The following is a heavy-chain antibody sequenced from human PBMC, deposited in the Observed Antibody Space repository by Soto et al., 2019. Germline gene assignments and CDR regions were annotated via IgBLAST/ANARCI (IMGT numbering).Heavy chain of an antibody. CDR2: INAGNGNT. J-gene: IGHJ4*02. CDR3: ARDLAFGLSDY. CDR1: GYTFTSYA. Sequence: XSVKVSFNASGYTFTSYAIHLVRQAPGQRLEWMGWINAGNGNTKYSQKFQGRVTITRDTSASTAYMELRSLRSEDTAVYYCARDLAFGLSDYWGQGTLVTVSS. V-gene: IGHV1-3*01. D-gene: IGHD3-10*01.